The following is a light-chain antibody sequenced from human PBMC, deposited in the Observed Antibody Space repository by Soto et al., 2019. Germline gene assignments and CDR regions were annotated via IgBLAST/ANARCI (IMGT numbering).Light chain of an antibody. J-gene: IGKJ2*01. Sequence: EIELTQSPGTLSLSPGERATLSCRASQSVSSTYLAWYQQKPGQAPRLLIYGVSSRATGIPDRFSGSGSGTDFTLTISRLEPEDVAVYYCQRYDISPFPFGQGTKLEIK. CDR3: QRYDISPFP. CDR1: QSVSSTY. V-gene: IGKV3-20*01. CDR2: GVS.